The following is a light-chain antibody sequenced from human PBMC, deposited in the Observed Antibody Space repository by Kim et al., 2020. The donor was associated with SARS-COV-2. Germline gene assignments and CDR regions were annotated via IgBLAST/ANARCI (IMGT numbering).Light chain of an antibody. CDR3: AAWDDSLSGYV. V-gene: IGLV1-44*01. Sequence: SELTQPPSASGTPGQRVTISCSGSSSNIGSNTVNWYHQLPGTAPKLLIYNDNQWPSGIPDRFSGSKSGTSASLAISGLQSEDEADYYCAAWDDSLSGYVFGTGTKVTVL. CDR2: NDN. CDR1: SSNIGSNT. J-gene: IGLJ1*01.